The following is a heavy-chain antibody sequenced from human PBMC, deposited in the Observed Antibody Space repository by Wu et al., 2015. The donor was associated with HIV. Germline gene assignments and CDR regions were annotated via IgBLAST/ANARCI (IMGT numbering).Heavy chain of an antibody. V-gene: IGHV1-69*05. Sequence: QVQLVQSGSEVKKPGSSVRVSCQASGVGFSNYAINWVRQVPGQGLEWMGDFIPISGVANYAQKFQGRVTISTDDSTSTAFMEMRSLRFEDTAVYFCAKVAPTRAGYFDLWGRGTLVTVSS. CDR2: FIPISGVA. CDR1: GVGFSNYA. CDR3: AKVAPTRAGYFDL. J-gene: IGHJ2*01.